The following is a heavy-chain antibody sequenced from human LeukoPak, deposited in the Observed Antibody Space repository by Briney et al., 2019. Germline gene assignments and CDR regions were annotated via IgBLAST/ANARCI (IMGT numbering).Heavy chain of an antibody. Sequence: SVKVSCKASGGTFSSYAISWVRQAPGQGLEWMGGIIPIFGTANYAQKFQGRVTMTRDTSTSTVYMELSSLRSEDTAVYYCARGPRGHYDFWSGQWGYFDYWGQGTLVTVSS. CDR3: ARGPRGHYDFWSGQWGYFDY. D-gene: IGHD3-3*01. CDR1: GGTFSSYA. J-gene: IGHJ4*02. CDR2: IIPIFGTA. V-gene: IGHV1-69*05.